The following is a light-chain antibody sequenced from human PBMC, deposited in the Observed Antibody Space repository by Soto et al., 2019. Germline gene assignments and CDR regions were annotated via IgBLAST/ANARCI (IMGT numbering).Light chain of an antibody. CDR3: QQYGSSPFT. CDR2: GAS. CDR1: QSGSSSY. Sequence: EIVLTQSPGTLSLSPGERATLSCRASQSGSSSYLAWYQQKPGQALRLLIYGASSRATGIPDPFSGSGSRTDFPLTISTLEPDYFAVYYCQQYGSSPFTFGQGTKLVIK. V-gene: IGKV3-20*01. J-gene: IGKJ2*01.